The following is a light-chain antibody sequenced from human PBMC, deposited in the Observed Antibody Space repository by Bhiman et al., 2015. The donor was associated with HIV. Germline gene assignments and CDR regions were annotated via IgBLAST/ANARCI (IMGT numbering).Light chain of an antibody. V-gene: IGLV2-11*01. CDR2: DVS. J-gene: IGLJ1*01. CDR1: SSDVGGSDY. CDR3: CSYADSYTSLYV. Sequence: SVTGSPGQSVTISCTGTSSDVGGSDYVSWYQQHPGKAPKLIIYDVSKRPSGVPDRFSGSKSGNTASLTISRLQAEDEADYYCCSYADSYTSLYVFGTETKVTVL.